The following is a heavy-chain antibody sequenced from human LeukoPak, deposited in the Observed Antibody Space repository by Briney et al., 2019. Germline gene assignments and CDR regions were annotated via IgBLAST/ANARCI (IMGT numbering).Heavy chain of an antibody. CDR1: GGSISSYY. J-gene: IGHJ4*02. D-gene: IGHD1-26*01. V-gene: IGHV4-4*07. CDR3: ARGGSYYGDHQFDY. Sequence: KTSETLSLTCTVSGGSISSYYWSWIQQSAGKGLEWIGRIYSSGNTNYNPSLKSRVTMSVETPKNQFSLKLSFVTAADTAVYYCARGGSYYGDHQFDYWGQGTLVTVSS. CDR2: IYSSGNT.